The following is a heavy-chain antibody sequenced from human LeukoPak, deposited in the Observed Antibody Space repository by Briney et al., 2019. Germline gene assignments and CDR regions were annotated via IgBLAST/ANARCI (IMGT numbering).Heavy chain of an antibody. CDR1: GGSFSGYY. Sequence: PSETLSLTCAVYGGSFSGYYWSWIRQPPGNGLEWIGEINHSGSTNYNPSLKSRVTISVDTSKNQFSLKLSSVTAADTAVYYCARARGSLTGYYYVDYWGQGTLVTVSS. V-gene: IGHV4-34*01. D-gene: IGHD3-9*01. CDR3: ARARGSLTGYYYVDY. J-gene: IGHJ4*02. CDR2: INHSGST.